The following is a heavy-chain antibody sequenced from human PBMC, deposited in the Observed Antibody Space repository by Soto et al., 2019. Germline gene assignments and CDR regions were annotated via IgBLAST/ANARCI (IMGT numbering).Heavy chain of an antibody. Sequence: QLLLQESGPGLVKPSETLSLTCTVSGGSILGSTYYWAWIPQAPGKGLAWIGTNFYSGGTFSTPALKSRITISVDTYNKQYSLKLSSVAAAATAVYCCARQASGYYYGWFDPWGQGTLVTVSS. CDR3: ARQASGYYYGWFDP. V-gene: IGHV4-39*01. CDR1: GGSILGSTYY. CDR2: NFYSGGT. J-gene: IGHJ5*02. D-gene: IGHD3-22*01.